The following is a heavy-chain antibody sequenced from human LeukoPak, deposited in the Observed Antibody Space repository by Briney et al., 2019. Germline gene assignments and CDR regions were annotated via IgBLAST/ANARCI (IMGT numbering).Heavy chain of an antibody. CDR1: GFTFSSYS. V-gene: IGHV3-21*01. J-gene: IGHJ5*02. CDR2: ISSSSSYI. CDR3: ARPLGGATRGGNWFDP. D-gene: IGHD1-26*01. Sequence: GGSLRLSCAASGFTFSSYSMNWVRQAPGKGLEWVSSISSSSSYIYYADSVKGRFTTSRDNAKNSLYLQMNSLRAEDTAVYYCARPLGGATRGGNWFDPWGQGTLVTVSS.